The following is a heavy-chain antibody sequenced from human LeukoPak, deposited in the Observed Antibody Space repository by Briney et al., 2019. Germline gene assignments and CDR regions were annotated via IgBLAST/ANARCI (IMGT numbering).Heavy chain of an antibody. V-gene: IGHV4-30-2*01. D-gene: IGHD3-3*01. CDR1: GGSISSGGYS. Sequence: SQTLSLTCAVSGGSISSGGYSWSWIRQPPGKGLEWIGYIYHSGSTYYNPSLKSRVTISVDRFKNQFSLKLSSVTAADTAVYYCARTSPSGVFDYWGQGTLVTVSS. CDR2: IYHSGST. J-gene: IGHJ4*02. CDR3: ARTSPSGVFDY.